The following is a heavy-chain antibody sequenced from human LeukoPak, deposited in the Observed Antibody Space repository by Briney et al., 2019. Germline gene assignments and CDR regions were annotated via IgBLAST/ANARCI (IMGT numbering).Heavy chain of an antibody. CDR1: GYTFTSYD. CDR3: ARSICSSTSCHDAFDI. J-gene: IGHJ3*02. Sequence: ASVKVSCKASGYTFTSYDINWVRQATGQGLEWMGWMNPNSGNTGYAQKFQGRVTMTRNTSISTAYMELSSLRSGDTAVYYCARSICSSTSCHDAFDIWGQGTMVTVSS. CDR2: MNPNSGNT. V-gene: IGHV1-8*01. D-gene: IGHD2-2*01.